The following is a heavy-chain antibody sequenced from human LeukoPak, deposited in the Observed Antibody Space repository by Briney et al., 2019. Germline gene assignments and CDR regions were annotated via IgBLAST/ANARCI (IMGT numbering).Heavy chain of an antibody. D-gene: IGHD5-12*01. CDR2: ISYDGSNK. CDR3: VRDDRGYSGYHFDY. Sequence: PGRSLRLSCAASGFTFSSYAMHWVRQAPGKGLEWVAVISYDGSNKYYADSVQGRFTISRDNSKNTLYLQMNSLRAEDTAVYYCVRDDRGYSGYHFDYWGQGTLVTVSS. J-gene: IGHJ4*02. V-gene: IGHV3-30*04. CDR1: GFTFSSYA.